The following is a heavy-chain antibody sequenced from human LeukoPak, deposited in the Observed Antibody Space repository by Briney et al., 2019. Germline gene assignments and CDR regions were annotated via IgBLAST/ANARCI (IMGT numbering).Heavy chain of an antibody. V-gene: IGHV3-23*01. Sequence: GGSLRLSCAASGFTFSSYAMRWVRQAPGKGLEWVSAISGSGGSTYYADSVKGRFTISRDNSKNTLYLQMNSLRAEDTAVYYCAKDRLFGDYVSSYWGQGTLVTVSS. D-gene: IGHD4-17*01. CDR1: GFTFSSYA. J-gene: IGHJ4*02. CDR3: AKDRLFGDYVSSY. CDR2: ISGSGGST.